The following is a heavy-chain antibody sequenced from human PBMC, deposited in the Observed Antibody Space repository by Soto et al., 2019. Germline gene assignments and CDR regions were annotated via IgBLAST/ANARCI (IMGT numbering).Heavy chain of an antibody. CDR3: ARDTGLAPTVWGY. CDR2: VYHSGST. J-gene: IGHJ4*03. Sequence: SETLSLTCSVSGDSIRGGGHYWNWIRQFPGKGLEWIGYVYHSGSTHYNPSLRGRLTISIDTSKNQFSLRLISVTAADTALYYCARDTGLAPTVWGYWGHGTQVTVSS. CDR1: GDSIRGGGHY. V-gene: IGHV4-31*03. D-gene: IGHD7-27*01.